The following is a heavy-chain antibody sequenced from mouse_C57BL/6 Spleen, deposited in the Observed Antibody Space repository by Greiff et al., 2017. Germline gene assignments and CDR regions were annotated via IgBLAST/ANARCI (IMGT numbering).Heavy chain of an antibody. J-gene: IGHJ2*01. CDR3: TRCGYGGGDY. Sequence: VQLVESGAELVRPGASVTLSCKASGYTFTDYEMHWVKQTPVHGLEWIGAIDPETGGTAYNQKFKGKAILTADKSSSTAYMELRSLTSEDSAVYYCTRCGYGGGDYWGQGTTLTVSS. D-gene: IGHD2-2*01. V-gene: IGHV1-15*01. CDR1: GYTFTDYE. CDR2: IDPETGGT.